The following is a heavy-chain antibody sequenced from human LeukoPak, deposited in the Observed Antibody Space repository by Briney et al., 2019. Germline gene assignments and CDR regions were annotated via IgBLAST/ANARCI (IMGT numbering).Heavy chain of an antibody. J-gene: IGHJ4*02. D-gene: IGHD5-12*01. CDR3: ARARPSMWIDY. CDR1: GFSFSNYF. V-gene: IGHV3-7*01. CDR2: IKQDGSEI. Sequence: GGSLRLSCAGSGFSFSNYFMSWIRQTPGKGLDWVANIKQDGSEIYYSDDVKGRFTISRDNAKNSLYLQMNSLRAEDTAVYYCARARPSMWIDYWGQGTLVTVSS.